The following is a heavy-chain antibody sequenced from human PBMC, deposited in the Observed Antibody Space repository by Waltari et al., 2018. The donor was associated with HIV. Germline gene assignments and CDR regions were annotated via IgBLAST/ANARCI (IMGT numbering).Heavy chain of an antibody. CDR1: GYTCTSYD. Sequence: QVQLVQSGAEVKKPGASVKVSCKASGYTCTSYDINWLRQATGQGLEWMGWMNPNSSNTGYAQKFQGRVTMTRNTSISTAYMELSSLRSEDTAVYYCARAGYGYYYYYGMDVWGQGTTVTVSS. V-gene: IGHV1-8*01. D-gene: IGHD1-1*01. CDR3: ARAGYGYYYYYGMDV. CDR2: MNPNSSNT. J-gene: IGHJ6*02.